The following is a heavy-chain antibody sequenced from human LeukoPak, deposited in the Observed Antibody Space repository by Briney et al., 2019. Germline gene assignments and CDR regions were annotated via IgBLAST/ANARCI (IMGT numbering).Heavy chain of an antibody. CDR3: ARDLTIDAFDI. V-gene: IGHV4-39*07. Sequence: PSETLSLTCTVSGGSISSSSYYWGWIRQPPGKGLEWIGSIYYSGSTYYNPSLKSRVTMSVDTSKNQFSLKLSSVTAADTAVYYCARDLTIDAFDIWGQGTMVTVSS. J-gene: IGHJ3*02. D-gene: IGHD3-10*01. CDR1: GGSISSSSYY. CDR2: IYYSGST.